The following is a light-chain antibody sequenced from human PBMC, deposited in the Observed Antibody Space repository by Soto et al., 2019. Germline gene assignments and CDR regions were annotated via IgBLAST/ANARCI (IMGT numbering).Light chain of an antibody. CDR2: EGS. Sequence: QSALTQPASVSGSPGQSITIFCTGTSSDVGSYNLVSWYQQHPGKAPKLMIYEGSKRPSGVSDRFSGSKSGNTASLTISGLQDEDEGDYYCCSFAGSSTFVIFGGGTKLTVL. CDR3: CSFAGSSTFVI. CDR1: SSDVGSYNL. J-gene: IGLJ2*01. V-gene: IGLV2-23*03.